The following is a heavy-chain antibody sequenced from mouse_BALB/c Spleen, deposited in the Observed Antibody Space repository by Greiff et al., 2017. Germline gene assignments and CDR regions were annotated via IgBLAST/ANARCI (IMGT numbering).Heavy chain of an antibody. V-gene: IGHV14-3*02. Sequence: VHLKESGAELVKPGASVKLSCTASGFNIKDTYMHWVKQRPEQGLEWIGRIDPANGNTKYDPKFQGKATITADTSSNTAYLQLSSLTSEDTAVYYCGRGTTNYFDYWGQGTTLTVSS. CDR2: IDPANGNT. CDR1: GFNIKDTY. CDR3: GRGTTNYFDY. J-gene: IGHJ2*01. D-gene: IGHD1-1*01.